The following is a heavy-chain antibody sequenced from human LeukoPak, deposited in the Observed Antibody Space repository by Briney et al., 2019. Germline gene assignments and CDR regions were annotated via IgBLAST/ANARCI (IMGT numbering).Heavy chain of an antibody. CDR3: ASSLWDFWSGYSFQH. CDR1: GYSISNGYY. V-gene: IGHV4-38-2*02. D-gene: IGHD3-3*01. J-gene: IGHJ1*01. Sequence: SETLSLTCTVSGYSISNGYYWGWIRQPPGKGLEWIGSIYHSGSTYYNPSLKSRVTISVDTSKNQFSLKLSSVTAADTAVYYCASSLWDFWSGYSFQHWGQGTLVTVSS. CDR2: IYHSGST.